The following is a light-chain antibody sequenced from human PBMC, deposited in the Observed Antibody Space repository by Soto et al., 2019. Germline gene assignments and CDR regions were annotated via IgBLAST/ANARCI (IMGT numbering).Light chain of an antibody. Sequence: DIQMTQSPSSLSASVGDRVTITCRASQGISNYLAWYQQKPGKVPKLLICAASTLQSGVPSRFSGSGSGTDFTLTISSLQPEDVATYYCHKYNSAPPWTFGQGTKVEIK. J-gene: IGKJ1*01. CDR3: HKYNSAPPWT. CDR1: QGISNY. CDR2: AAS. V-gene: IGKV1-27*01.